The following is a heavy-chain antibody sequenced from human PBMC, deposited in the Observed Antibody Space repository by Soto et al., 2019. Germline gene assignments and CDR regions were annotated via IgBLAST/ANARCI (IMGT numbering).Heavy chain of an antibody. D-gene: IGHD3-16*01. Sequence: PGGSLRLSCTASGFTFSVAWMTWVRQAPGKGLEWLGRVKSRTSGGTVDYAAPVKGRFTISRDDSKNTVILQMNSLKMEDTAVYYCVADVAEVGKGEFDPWGQGTLVTVSS. J-gene: IGHJ5*02. CDR2: VKSRTSGGTV. CDR1: GFTFSVAW. V-gene: IGHV3-15*01. CDR3: VADVAEVGKGEFDP.